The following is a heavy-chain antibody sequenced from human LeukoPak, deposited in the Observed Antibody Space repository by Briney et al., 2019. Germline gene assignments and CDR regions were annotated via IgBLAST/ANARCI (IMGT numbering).Heavy chain of an antibody. CDR2: LSYDGSNG. D-gene: IGHD2-2*01. CDR3: AKDRAYCSSTSCYVKYFFDF. Sequence: AGGSLRLSCAASGFTFSNFGMHWVRQAPGKGLEWVAVLSYDGSNGFYADSVKGRFTISRDNSKNTLYLQMNSLRPEDTAVYYCAKDRAYCSSTSCYVKYFFDFWGQGALVTVSS. V-gene: IGHV3-30*18. J-gene: IGHJ4*02. CDR1: GFTFSNFG.